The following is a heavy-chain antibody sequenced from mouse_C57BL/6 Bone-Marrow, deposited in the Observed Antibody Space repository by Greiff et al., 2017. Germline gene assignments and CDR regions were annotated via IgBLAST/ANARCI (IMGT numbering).Heavy chain of an antibody. CDR1: GYTFTSYW. CDR2: IYPGSGST. D-gene: IGHD1-1*01. V-gene: IGHV1-55*01. J-gene: IGHJ1*03. CDR3: ARSPYYYGSSWYFDV. Sequence: VQLQQLGAELVKPGASVKMSCKASGYTFTSYWITWVKQRPGQGLEWIGDIYPGSGSTNYNEKFKSKATLTVDTSSSTAYMQLSSLTSEDSAVYYCARSPYYYGSSWYFDVWGTGTTVTVSS.